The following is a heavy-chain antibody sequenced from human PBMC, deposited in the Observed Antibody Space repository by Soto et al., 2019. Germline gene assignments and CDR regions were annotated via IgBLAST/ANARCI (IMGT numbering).Heavy chain of an antibody. D-gene: IGHD1-26*01. CDR3: ATAYSGSYYPDY. Sequence: PGGSLRLSCAASGFTVSSNYMSWVRQAPGKGLEWVSVIYSGGSTYYADSVKGRFTISREDAKNSLYLQMNSLTAGDTAVYYCATAYSGSYYPDYWGEGTLVTVSS. V-gene: IGHV3-66*01. CDR2: IYSGGST. J-gene: IGHJ4*02. CDR1: GFTVSSNY.